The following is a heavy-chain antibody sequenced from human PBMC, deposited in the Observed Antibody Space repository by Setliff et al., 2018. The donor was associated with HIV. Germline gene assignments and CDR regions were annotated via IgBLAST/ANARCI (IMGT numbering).Heavy chain of an antibody. J-gene: IGHJ3*02. CDR2: IYHSGST. Sequence: SETLSLTCAVSGGSISSSNWWSWVRRPPGKGLEWIGEIYHSGSTNYNSSLKSRVSISVDKSKNQFSLKLSSVTAADTAVYYCARGVYYDSSGLDAFDIWGQGTMVTVSS. V-gene: IGHV4-4*02. D-gene: IGHD3-22*01. CDR3: ARGVYYDSSGLDAFDI. CDR1: GGSISSSNW.